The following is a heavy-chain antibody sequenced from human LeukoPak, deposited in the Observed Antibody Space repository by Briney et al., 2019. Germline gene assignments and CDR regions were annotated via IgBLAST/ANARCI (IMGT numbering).Heavy chain of an antibody. CDR1: VYTFTTYG. CDR2: MSAYNGNT. CDR3: AREHCSGGSCYDGYGMDV. J-gene: IGHJ6*02. Sequence: GASVKVSCKASVYTFTTYGISWVRPAPGQGLEWMGWMSAYNGNTNNAHKLQASDTMTTDTSTSTAYMELRSLRSDDTAVYYCAREHCSGGSCYDGYGMDVWGQGTTVTVSS. D-gene: IGHD2-15*01. V-gene: IGHV1-18*01.